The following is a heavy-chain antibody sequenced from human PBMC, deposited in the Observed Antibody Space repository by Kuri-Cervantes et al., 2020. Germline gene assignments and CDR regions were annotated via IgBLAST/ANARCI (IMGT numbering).Heavy chain of an antibody. CDR3: ARRALTYYDFWSGYFSYYYYGMDV. CDR2: MNPNSGNT. CDR1: GYTFTGYY. Sequence: ASVKVSCKASGYTFTGYYMHWVRQAPGQGLEWMGWMNPNSGNTGYAQKFQGRVTMTRNTSISTAYMELSSLRSEDTAVYYCARRALTYYDFWSGYFSYYYYGMDVWGQGTTVTVSS. V-gene: IGHV1-8*02. D-gene: IGHD3-3*01. J-gene: IGHJ6*02.